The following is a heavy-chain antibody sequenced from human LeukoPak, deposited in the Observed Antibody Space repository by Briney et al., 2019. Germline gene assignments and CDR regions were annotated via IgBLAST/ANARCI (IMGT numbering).Heavy chain of an antibody. CDR2: INHSGST. CDR3: ARHGLTKSYYYYYYYMDV. Sequence: SETLSLTCAVYSGSFSGYYWSWIRQPPGKGLEWIGEINHSGSTNYNPSLKSRVTISVDTSKNYFSLNLSSVTAADTAVYYCARHGLTKSYYYYYYYMDVWGKGTTVTISS. CDR1: SGSFSGYY. V-gene: IGHV4-34*01. J-gene: IGHJ6*03. D-gene: IGHD1-1*01.